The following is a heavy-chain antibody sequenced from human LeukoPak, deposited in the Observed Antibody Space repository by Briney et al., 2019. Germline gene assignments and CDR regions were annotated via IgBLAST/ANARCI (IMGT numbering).Heavy chain of an antibody. CDR1: GGSISSYY. J-gene: IGHJ4*02. CDR3: ARGYGYYFES. CDR2: IYSSGST. Sequence: LGTLSLTCTVSGGSISSYYWNWIRQPPGKGLEWIGYIYSSGSTNYNPSLKSRVAISVDTSRNQFSLKLSSVTTADTAVYYCARGYGYYFESWGQGTLVTVSS. V-gene: IGHV4-59*03. D-gene: IGHD5-18*01.